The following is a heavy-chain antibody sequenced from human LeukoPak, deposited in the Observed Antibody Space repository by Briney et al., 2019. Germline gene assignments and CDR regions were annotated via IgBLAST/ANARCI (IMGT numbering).Heavy chain of an antibody. CDR1: GFTFSSYW. CDR2: INSDGSIT. CDR3: ARDMVGPRDC. V-gene: IGHV3-74*01. J-gene: IGHJ1*01. Sequence: PVGSLRLSCAASGFTFSSYWMHWVRQAPGKGLVWVSRINSDGSITNYADSVEGRFTISRDSAKNTLYLQMNSLRAEDTAVYYCARDMVGPRDCWGQGTLGPVSS. D-gene: IGHD1-26*01.